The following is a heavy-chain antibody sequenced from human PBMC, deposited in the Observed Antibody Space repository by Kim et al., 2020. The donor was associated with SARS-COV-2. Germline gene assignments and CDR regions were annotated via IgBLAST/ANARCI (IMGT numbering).Heavy chain of an antibody. CDR1: GDSVSSNSAT. CDR2: TYFRSKWYN. D-gene: IGHD6-6*01. J-gene: IGHJ4*02. V-gene: IGHV6-1*01. Sequence: SQTLSLTCAISGDSVSSNSATCHWIRQSPSRGLEWLGRTYFRSKWYNDYALSVKSRITINPDTSKNQFSLHLNSVTPEDTAVYYCAFSSSSSSSSSLELDYWGQGILVTVSS. CDR3: AFSSSSSSSSSLELDY.